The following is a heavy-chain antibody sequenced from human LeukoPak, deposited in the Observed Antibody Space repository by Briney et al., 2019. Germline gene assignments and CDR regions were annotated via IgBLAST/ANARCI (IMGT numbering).Heavy chain of an antibody. CDR3: ARVDTTLSYKLDY. J-gene: IGHJ4*02. V-gene: IGHV3-48*03. Sequence: GGSLRLSCAASGFTFSSYEMNWVRQAPGKGLEWVSYISSTSGSTIYYADSVKGRFTISRHNSKNTVYLQMNNLRAEDTAMYYCARVDTTLSYKLDYWGQGTLVTVSS. CDR2: ISSTSGSTI. D-gene: IGHD1-1*01. CDR1: GFTFSSYE.